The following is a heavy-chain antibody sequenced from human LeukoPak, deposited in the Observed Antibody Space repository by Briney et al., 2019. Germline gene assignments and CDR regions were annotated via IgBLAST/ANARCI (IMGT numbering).Heavy chain of an antibody. Sequence: PSQTLSLTCAVSGGSISSCYYYWRWIRQPPGKGLEWIGYIYYSGSTYYNPSLKSRVTISVDTSKNQFSLKLSSVTAADTAVYYCARSQRSGTGIDYWGQGTLVTVSS. D-gene: IGHD5-24*01. CDR3: ARSQRSGTGIDY. CDR1: GGSISSCYYY. V-gene: IGHV4-30-4*01. CDR2: IYYSGST. J-gene: IGHJ4*02.